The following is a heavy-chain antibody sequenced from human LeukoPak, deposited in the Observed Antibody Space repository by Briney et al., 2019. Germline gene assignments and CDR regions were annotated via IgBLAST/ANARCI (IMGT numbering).Heavy chain of an antibody. CDR1: GGSISSGGYS. Sequence: SETLSLTCAVSGGSISSGGYSWSWIRQPPGKGLEWIGYIYYSGGTYYNPSLKSRVTISVDTSKNQFSLKLSSVTAADTAVYYCARGDAFDIWGQGTMVTVSS. CDR3: ARGDAFDI. CDR2: IYYSGGT. J-gene: IGHJ3*02. V-gene: IGHV4-30-4*07.